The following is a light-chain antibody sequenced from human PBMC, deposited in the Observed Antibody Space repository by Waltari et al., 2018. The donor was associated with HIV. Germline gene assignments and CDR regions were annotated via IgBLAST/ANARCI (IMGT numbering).Light chain of an antibody. V-gene: IGKV3-11*01. CDR2: DAS. CDR1: QSVSNH. CDR3: QQRSNWPPEFT. J-gene: IGKJ3*01. Sequence: DTVLTQYPATLSLSPGERATLSCRASQSVSNHLAWYQQKPGQAPRLLIYDASNRATGGPARFSGRRSGTDFTLTISSLDPEDFAVYYCQQRSNWPPEFTFGPGTKVDIK.